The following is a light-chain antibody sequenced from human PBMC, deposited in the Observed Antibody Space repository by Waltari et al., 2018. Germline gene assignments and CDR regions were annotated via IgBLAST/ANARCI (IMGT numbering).Light chain of an antibody. Sequence: QSALTQPASVSGAPGQSVTISCTGSSSDGGNSNFVSWYQHHPGRVPKLMIYEVSKRPSGVSGRFSGSNSGNTASLTIAGLQAEDEAHYYCCSYVDSYIWVFGGGTRLTVL. J-gene: IGLJ3*02. CDR3: CSYVDSYIWV. V-gene: IGLV2-23*02. CDR1: SSDGGNSNF. CDR2: EVS.